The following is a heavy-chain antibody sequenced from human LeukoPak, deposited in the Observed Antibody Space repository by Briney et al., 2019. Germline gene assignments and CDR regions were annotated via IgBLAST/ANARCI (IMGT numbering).Heavy chain of an antibody. J-gene: IGHJ4*02. CDR1: GYTFTGYY. V-gene: IGHV1-2*02. Sequence: ASVKVSCKASGYTFTGYYMHWVRQAPGQGLQWMGWINPNSGGTNYAQKLQGRVTMTRDTSIITVYMELNSLTSDDTAVFYCARGDSDIAAAPYWGQGTLVTVSS. CDR2: INPNSGGT. D-gene: IGHD6-13*01. CDR3: ARGDSDIAAAPY.